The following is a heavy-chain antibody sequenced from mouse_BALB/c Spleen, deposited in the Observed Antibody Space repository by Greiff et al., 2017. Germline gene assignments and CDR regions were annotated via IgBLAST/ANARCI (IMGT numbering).Heavy chain of an antibody. D-gene: IGHD2-5*01. CDR3: ARENSNYAMDY. CDR2: ISYDGSN. Sequence: DVQLQESGPGLVKPSQSLSLTCSVTGYSITSGYYWNWIRQFPGNKLEWMGYISYDGSNNYNPSLKNRISITRDTSKNQFFLKLNSVTTEDTATYYCARENSNYAMDYWGQGTSVTVSS. V-gene: IGHV3-6*02. CDR1: GYSITSGYY. J-gene: IGHJ4*01.